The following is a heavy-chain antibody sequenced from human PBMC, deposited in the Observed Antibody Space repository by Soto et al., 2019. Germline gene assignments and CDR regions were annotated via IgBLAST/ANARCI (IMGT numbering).Heavy chain of an antibody. D-gene: IGHD7-27*01. CDR1: GFILSDCA. V-gene: IGHV3-48*01. Sequence: EVQLVESGGGLVQPGGSLRLSCAPSGFILSDCAMNWVRQAPGKGLEWVSYISSSSSVIDYADSVKGRFTVSRDNARNSLYLQMNRLRAEDTAVYYCARDLSWGSNWYYYMDVWGKGTTVTVSS. CDR2: ISSSSSVI. CDR3: ARDLSWGSNWYYYMDV. J-gene: IGHJ6*03.